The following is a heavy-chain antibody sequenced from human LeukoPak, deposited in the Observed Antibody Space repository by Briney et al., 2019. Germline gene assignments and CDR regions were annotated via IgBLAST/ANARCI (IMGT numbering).Heavy chain of an antibody. J-gene: IGHJ4*02. Sequence: GGSLRLSCAASGFTFSSYWMSWVRQAPGKGLEWVANIKQDGSEKYYVDSVKGRFTISRDNAKNSLYLQMNSLRVEDTAVYYCARSLIVVVITQSFDYWGQGTLVTVSS. D-gene: IGHD3-22*01. CDR2: IKQDGSEK. CDR1: GFTFSSYW. CDR3: ARSLIVVVITQSFDY. V-gene: IGHV3-7*01.